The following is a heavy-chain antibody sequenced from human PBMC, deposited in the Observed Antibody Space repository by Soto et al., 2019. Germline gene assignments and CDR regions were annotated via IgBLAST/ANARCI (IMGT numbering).Heavy chain of an antibody. V-gene: IGHV3-49*04. Sequence: GSLRLSCTASGFTLGDYAMSCVRQAPGKGLEWVGFIRSKAYGGTTEYAASVKGRFTISRDDSKSIAYLQMNSLKTEDTAVYYCNRDSPIITIFGVATPSYYYYGTDVWGQVTTVTV. CDR2: IRSKAYGGTT. D-gene: IGHD3-3*01. CDR1: GFTLGDYA. CDR3: NRDSPIITIFGVATPSYYYYGTDV. J-gene: IGHJ6*02.